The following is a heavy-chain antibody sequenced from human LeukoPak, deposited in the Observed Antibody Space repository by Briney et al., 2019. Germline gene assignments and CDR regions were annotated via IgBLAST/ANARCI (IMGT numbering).Heavy chain of an antibody. CDR1: GYSISSGYY. CDR3: ARASGLGGSSSGAWGAIFDY. CDR2: IYHSGST. D-gene: IGHD1-26*01. V-gene: IGHV4-38-2*01. J-gene: IGHJ4*02. Sequence: PSETLSLTCAVSGYSISSGYYWGWIRRPPGKGLEWIGSIYHSGSTYYNPSLKSRVTISVDTSKNQFSLKLSSATAADTAVYYCARASGLGGSSSGAWGAIFDYWGQGTLVTVSS.